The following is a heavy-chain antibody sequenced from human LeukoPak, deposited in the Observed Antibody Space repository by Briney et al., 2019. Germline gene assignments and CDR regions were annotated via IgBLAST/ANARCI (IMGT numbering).Heavy chain of an antibody. CDR2: ISGSSSGSTSII. V-gene: IGHV3-48*04. J-gene: IGHJ4*02. D-gene: IGHD3-3*01. Sequence: GWSLRLSCEFSGIIFSTYAMNWDRQAPGKGLEWISYISGSSSGSTSIIHYADSVKGRFTISRDNAKNSLHLQMDSLSAEDTAVYYCARDFWSGYYTEDWGQGALVIVSS. CDR1: GIIFSTYA. CDR3: ARDFWSGYYTED.